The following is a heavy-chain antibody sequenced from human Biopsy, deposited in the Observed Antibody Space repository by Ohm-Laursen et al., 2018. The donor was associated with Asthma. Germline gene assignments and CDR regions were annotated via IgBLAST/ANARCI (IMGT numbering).Heavy chain of an antibody. J-gene: IGHJ5*02. CDR1: GGSFSGYY. CDR3: ARAGQCSSTSCYNPGWFDP. V-gene: IGHV4-34*01. Sequence: SDTLSLTCAVYGGSFSGYYWSWIRQPPGKGLEWIGEINHSGSTNYNPSLKSRVTISVDTSKNQFSLKLSSGTAADTAVYYCARAGQCSSTSCYNPGWFDPWGQGTLVTVSS. D-gene: IGHD2-2*01. CDR2: INHSGST.